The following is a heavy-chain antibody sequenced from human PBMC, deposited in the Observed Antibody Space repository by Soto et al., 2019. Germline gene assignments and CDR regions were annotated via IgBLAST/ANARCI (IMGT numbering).Heavy chain of an antibody. Sequence: EVQLVESGGGLVQPGGSLRLSCAASEFTFSSYWMHWVRQAPGKGLVWVSRINSDESSTNYADSVKGRVTISRDNAKNTLYLQMDSVRAEDTAVYYCARATLSSGWFDYWGQGTLVTVSS. CDR3: ARATLSSGWFDY. V-gene: IGHV3-74*01. J-gene: IGHJ4*02. CDR2: INSDESST. CDR1: EFTFSSYW. D-gene: IGHD6-19*01.